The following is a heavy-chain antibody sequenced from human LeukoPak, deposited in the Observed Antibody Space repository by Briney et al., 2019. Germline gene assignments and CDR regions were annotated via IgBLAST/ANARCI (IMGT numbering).Heavy chain of an antibody. CDR2: IYSGGST. J-gene: IGHJ4*02. V-gene: IGHV3-53*01. Sequence: PGGSLGLSCAASGFTFSSYAMSWVRQAPGKGLEWVSVIYSGGSTYYADSVKGRFTISRDNSKNTLYLQMNSLRAEDTAVYYCARGGWYYVGDYWGQGTLVTVSS. CDR3: ARGGWYYVGDY. D-gene: IGHD6-19*01. CDR1: GFTFSSYA.